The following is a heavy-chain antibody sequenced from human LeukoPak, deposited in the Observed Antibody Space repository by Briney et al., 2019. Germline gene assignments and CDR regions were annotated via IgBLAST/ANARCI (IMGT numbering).Heavy chain of an antibody. J-gene: IGHJ4*02. CDR2: IDSDGSGT. V-gene: IGHV3-74*01. CDR1: GFSFSRYE. Sequence: GGSLRLSCAASGFSFSRYEMNWVRQAPGKGLVWVSRIDSDGSGTKYADSVTGRFTVSRDNAKNTLYLQINSLRVEDTAVYYCARGAWYFDSWGQGTLVTVSS. CDR3: ARGAWYFDS.